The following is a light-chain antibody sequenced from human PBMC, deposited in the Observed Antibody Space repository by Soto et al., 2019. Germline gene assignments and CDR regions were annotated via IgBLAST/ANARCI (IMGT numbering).Light chain of an antibody. V-gene: IGKV3-20*01. Sequence: VVFTQSPGTLSLSPRGRASLSCRASQSVSNNYLALYQQNPGQAPRLLIYGAANRATGIPDRFSGSGSGTDCTLTISRLEPEDFAVYYCQQYGSSRTFGQGTKVDIK. CDR3: QQYGSSRT. CDR2: GAA. CDR1: QSVSNNY. J-gene: IGKJ1*01.